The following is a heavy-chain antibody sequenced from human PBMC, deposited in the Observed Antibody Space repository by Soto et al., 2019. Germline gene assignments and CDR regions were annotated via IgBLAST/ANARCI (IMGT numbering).Heavy chain of an antibody. CDR1: GGSISSGDYY. Sequence: SETLSLTCTVSGGSISSGDYYWSWIRQPPGKGLEWIGYIYYSGSTYYNPSLKSRVTISVDTSKNQFSLKLSSVTAADTAVYYCARGGYVFWSCIESYYYGMDGWGRGTTVTGSS. J-gene: IGHJ6*02. V-gene: IGHV4-30-4*01. D-gene: IGHD3-3*01. CDR2: IYYSGST. CDR3: ARGGYVFWSCIESYYYGMDG.